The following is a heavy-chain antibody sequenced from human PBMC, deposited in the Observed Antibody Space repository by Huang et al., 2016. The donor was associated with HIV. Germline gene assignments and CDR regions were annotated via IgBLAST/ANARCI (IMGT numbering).Heavy chain of an antibody. D-gene: IGHD3-22*01. V-gene: IGHV7-4-1*02. CDR2: TNTNSGNQ. CDR1: GYTFTRYA. CDR3: ARDYYDSRGYDIHAVVDY. Sequence: QVQLVQSGSELRKPGASVKVSCQAYGYTFTRYAMNWGRQAPGQGLEGMGWTNTNSGNQTYGQALSGRFVVSVDTSVSTAYLQISSLEAEDTAVYYCARDYYDSRGYDIHAVVDYWGQGTLVTVSS. J-gene: IGHJ4*02.